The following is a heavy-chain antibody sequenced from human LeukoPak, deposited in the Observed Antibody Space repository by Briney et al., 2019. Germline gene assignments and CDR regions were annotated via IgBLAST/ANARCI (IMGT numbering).Heavy chain of an antibody. D-gene: IGHD2-15*01. Sequence: PSESLSLTCTVSGGSISSNSYYWGWIRQPPGKGLEWIGEINHSGRTNYNPSLRSRVTISVDSSKNQFSLDLSSVTAADTADYYCARGRGVVVGDWFDYGGQANLATVSS. J-gene: IGHJ4*02. CDR1: GGSISSNSYY. CDR2: INHSGRT. CDR3: ARGRGVVVGDWFDY. V-gene: IGHV4-39*07.